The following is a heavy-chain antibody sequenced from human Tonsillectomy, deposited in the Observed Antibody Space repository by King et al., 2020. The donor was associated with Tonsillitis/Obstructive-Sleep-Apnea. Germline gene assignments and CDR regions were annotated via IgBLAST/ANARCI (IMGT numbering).Heavy chain of an antibody. CDR2: IWYDGSNK. Sequence: VQLVESGGGVVQPGRSLRLSCAASGFTFSSYGMHWVRQAPGKGLEWVAVIWYDGSNKYYADSVKGRFTISRDNSKNTLSLQMNSLRVEDTAVYYCASRRGYCSSTSCYDDAFDYWGQGTLVTVSS. CDR3: ASRRGYCSSTSCYDDAFDY. CDR1: GFTFSSYG. D-gene: IGHD2-2*01. V-gene: IGHV3-33*01. J-gene: IGHJ4*02.